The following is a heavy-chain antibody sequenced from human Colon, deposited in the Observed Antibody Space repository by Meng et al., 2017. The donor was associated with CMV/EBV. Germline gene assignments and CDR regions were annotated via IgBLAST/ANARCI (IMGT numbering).Heavy chain of an antibody. Sequence: SGGSVTSGGYYWRWIRQPPGKGLEWIAYMFHSGRAYYNPSLKSRGTMSMDTSKNQLSLQLSSVTAADTAVYYCAREFGSGSFYFDSWGQGTLVTVSS. D-gene: IGHD3-10*01. V-gene: IGHV4-30-4*01. CDR3: AREFGSGSFYFDS. J-gene: IGHJ4*02. CDR1: GGSVTSGGYY. CDR2: MFHSGRA.